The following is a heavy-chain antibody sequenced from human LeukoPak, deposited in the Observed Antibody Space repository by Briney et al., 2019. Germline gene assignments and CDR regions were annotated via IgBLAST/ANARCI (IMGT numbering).Heavy chain of an antibody. V-gene: IGHV3-23*01. CDR3: AKGVTPVISLQFFDY. CDR2: ISGSGLNT. J-gene: IGHJ4*02. CDR1: GFTFSSYG. D-gene: IGHD4-17*01. Sequence: PGGSLRLFCAASGFTFSSYGMNWVRQAPGKGLEWVSSISGSGLNTYYAASVKGRFTISRDKSKNTLYLQMNSLRAEDTAVYYCAKGVTPVISLQFFDYWGQGTLITVSS.